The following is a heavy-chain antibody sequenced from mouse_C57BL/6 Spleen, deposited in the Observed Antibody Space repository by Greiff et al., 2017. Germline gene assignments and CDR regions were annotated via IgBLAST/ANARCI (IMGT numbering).Heavy chain of an antibody. V-gene: IGHV5-16*01. CDR2: INYDGSST. CDR3: ARDLFRYAMDY. D-gene: IGHD6-1*01. CDR1: GFTFSDYY. Sequence: EVQLVESEGGLVQPGSSMKLSCTASGFTFSDYYMAWVRQVPEKGLEWVANINYDGSSTYYLDSLKSRFIISRDNAKNILYLQMSSLKSEDTATYYCARDLFRYAMDYWGQGTSVTVSS. J-gene: IGHJ4*01.